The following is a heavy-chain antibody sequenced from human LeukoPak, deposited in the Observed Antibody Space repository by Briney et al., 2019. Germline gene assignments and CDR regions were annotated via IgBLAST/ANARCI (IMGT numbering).Heavy chain of an antibody. Sequence: PGGSLGLSCAASGFTFSSYAMSWVRQAPGKGLEWVSAISGSGGSTYYADSVKGRFTISRDNAKNSLYLQMNSLRAEDTAVYYCVRSRSTWFGEVLAAFDIWGKGQRSPSLQ. J-gene: IGHJ3*02. CDR1: GFTFSSYA. V-gene: IGHV3-23*01. D-gene: IGHD3-10*01. CDR3: VRSRSTWFGEVLAAFDI. CDR2: ISGSGGST.